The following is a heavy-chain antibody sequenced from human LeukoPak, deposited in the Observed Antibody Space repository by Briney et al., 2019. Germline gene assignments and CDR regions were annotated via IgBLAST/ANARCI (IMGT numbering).Heavy chain of an antibody. J-gene: IGHJ6*02. CDR2: ISPYNGNI. V-gene: IGHV1-18*01. Sequence: ASVKVSCKASGYTFNSYDITWVRQAPGQGLEWMGWISPYNGNINYAQKFQGRVTMTRDTSVSTAYMELSRLRSDDTAVYYCARSGYYYGLDVWGQGTTVTVSS. D-gene: IGHD3-10*01. CDR3: ARSGYYYGLDV. CDR1: GYTFNSYD.